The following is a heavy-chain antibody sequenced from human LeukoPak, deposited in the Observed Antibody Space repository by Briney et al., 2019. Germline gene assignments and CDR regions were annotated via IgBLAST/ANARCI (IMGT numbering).Heavy chain of an antibody. Sequence: ASVKVSCKASGYTFTSYGISWVRQAPGQGLEWMGWISAYNGNTNYAQKLQGRVTMTTDTSTSTAYMELRSLRSDDTAVYYCARDTVTKTKMSHYHYYGLDVWGQGTTVTVSS. CDR2: ISAYNGNT. CDR3: ARDTVTKTKMSHYHYYGLDV. D-gene: IGHD4-17*01. V-gene: IGHV1-18*01. CDR1: GYTFTSYG. J-gene: IGHJ6*02.